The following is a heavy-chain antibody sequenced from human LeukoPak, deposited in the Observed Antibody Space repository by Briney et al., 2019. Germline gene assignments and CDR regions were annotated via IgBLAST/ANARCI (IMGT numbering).Heavy chain of an antibody. Sequence: GSLRLSFAASGFPFSSYGMNWVRPAPGKGLEWVSYISSSGSTIYYADSVKGRFTISRDNAKNSLYLQMNSLRAEDTAVYYCARDGASSSWYVSSSYYYYGMDVWGKGTTVTVSS. CDR1: GFPFSSYG. J-gene: IGHJ6*04. CDR3: ARDGASSSWYVSSSYYYYGMDV. V-gene: IGHV3-48*03. D-gene: IGHD6-13*01. CDR2: ISSSGSTI.